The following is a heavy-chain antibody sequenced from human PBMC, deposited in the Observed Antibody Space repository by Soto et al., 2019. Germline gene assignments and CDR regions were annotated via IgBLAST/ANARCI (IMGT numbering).Heavy chain of an antibody. CDR3: ARLRNNYDFWSGYYSGGMDV. D-gene: IGHD3-3*01. Sequence: ETLSLTCTVSGGSISSYYWSWIRQPPGKGLEWIGYIYYSGSTNYNPSLKSRVTISVDTSKNQFSLKLSSVTAADTAVYYCARLRNNYDFWSGYYSGGMDVWGQGTTVTVSS. CDR1: GGSISSYY. J-gene: IGHJ6*02. CDR2: IYYSGST. V-gene: IGHV4-59*01.